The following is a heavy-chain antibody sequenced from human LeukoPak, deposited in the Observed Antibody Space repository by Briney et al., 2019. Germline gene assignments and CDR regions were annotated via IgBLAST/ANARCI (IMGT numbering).Heavy chain of an antibody. CDR2: IKQDGSEK. D-gene: IGHD2-21*02. CDR3: ERVIVVVTAILDY. Sequence: GGSLRLSCAASGFTFSSYRMSWVRQALGKGLEWVANIKQDGSEKYYVDSVKGRCTISRDNAKNSMYLQINRLRAEDTAVYYCERVIVVVTAILDYWGQRTLVTASS. V-gene: IGHV3-7*04. CDR1: GFTFSSYR. J-gene: IGHJ4*02.